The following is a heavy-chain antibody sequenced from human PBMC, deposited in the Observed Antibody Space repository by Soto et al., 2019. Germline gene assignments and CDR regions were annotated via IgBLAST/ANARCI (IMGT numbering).Heavy chain of an antibody. CDR2: IYWDDDE. V-gene: IGHV2-5*05. J-gene: IGHJ4*02. CDR3: AHRGQWPRAGGYDY. D-gene: IGHD6-19*01. CDR1: GFSLTTSGVG. Sequence: SGPTLVNPTQTLTLTCTFSGFSLTTSGVGVGWIRQPPGKALEWLALIYWDDDERYGPSLKSRLTITKDTSKNQVVLTMTNMDPVDTATYYCAHRGQWPRAGGYDYWGQGTLVTVSS.